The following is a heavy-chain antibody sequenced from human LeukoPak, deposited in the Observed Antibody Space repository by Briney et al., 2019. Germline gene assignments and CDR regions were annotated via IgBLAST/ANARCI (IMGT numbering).Heavy chain of an antibody. CDR2: ISYDGSNK. Sequence: GRSLRLSCAASGFTFSSYGMHWVRQAPGKGLEWVAVISYDGSNKYYADSVKGRFAISRDNSKNTLYLQMNSLRAEDTAVYYCAKDRSYCSGGSCYSGLDYWGQGTLVTVSS. CDR3: AKDRSYCSGGSCYSGLDY. D-gene: IGHD2-15*01. CDR1: GFTFSSYG. V-gene: IGHV3-30*18. J-gene: IGHJ4*02.